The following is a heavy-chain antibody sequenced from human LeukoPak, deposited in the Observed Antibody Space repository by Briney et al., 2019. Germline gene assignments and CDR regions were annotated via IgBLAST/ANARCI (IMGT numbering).Heavy chain of an antibody. V-gene: IGHV3-74*01. CDR3: ATDVPAVTIFGY. CDR2: IIRDGSST. J-gene: IGHJ4*02. Sequence: QPGGPLRLSCAASGFTFSIYWMHWVRRSPGTGLGWVSLIIRDGSSTNYADSVKGRFTIPRENAKHTLYLQMKSLRAEDTTVYYSATDVPAVTIFGYWGQGSLGTVSS. D-gene: IGHD2-2*01. CDR1: GFTFSIYW.